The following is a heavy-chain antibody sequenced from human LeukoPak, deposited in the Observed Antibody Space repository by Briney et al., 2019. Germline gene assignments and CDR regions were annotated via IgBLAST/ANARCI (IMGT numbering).Heavy chain of an antibody. V-gene: IGHV4-34*01. D-gene: IGHD3-16*01. CDR1: GGSLSGYN. Sequence: PSETLSLTCAVYGGSLSGYNWNWIRQPPGKGLEWIGEINHSGSTSYNPSLKSRVTISADTSKNQFSLNLTSVTAADTAVYYCASPAAYWFDPWGQGILVTVSP. CDR2: INHSGST. J-gene: IGHJ5*02. CDR3: ASPAAYWFDP.